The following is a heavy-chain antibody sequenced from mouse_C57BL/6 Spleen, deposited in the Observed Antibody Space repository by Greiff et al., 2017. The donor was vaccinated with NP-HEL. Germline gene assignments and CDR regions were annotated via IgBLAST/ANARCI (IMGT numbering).Heavy chain of an antibody. CDR1: GYSITSGYY. Sequence: VQLKQSGPGLVKPSQSLSLTCSVTGYSITSGYYWNWIRQFPGNKLEWMGYISYDGSNNYNPSLKNRISITRDTSKNQFFLKLNSVTTEDTATYYCARDVAPAMDYWGQGTSVTVSS. J-gene: IGHJ4*01. V-gene: IGHV3-6*01. CDR3: ARDVAPAMDY. CDR2: ISYDGSN.